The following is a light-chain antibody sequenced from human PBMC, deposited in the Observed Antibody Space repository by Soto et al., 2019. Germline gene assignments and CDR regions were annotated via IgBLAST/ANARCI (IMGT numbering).Light chain of an antibody. Sequence: DIVMTQSPDSLAVSLGERATINCKSSQSVLYSSNNKNYLAWYQQKPGQPPKLLIYWASTRQSGVPDRFSGSGSGTDFALTIRSLQAEDVAVYYYQQYYSTPRTFGQGTKVEIK. CDR1: QSVLYSSNNKNY. CDR3: QQYYSTPRT. V-gene: IGKV4-1*01. CDR2: WAS. J-gene: IGKJ1*01.